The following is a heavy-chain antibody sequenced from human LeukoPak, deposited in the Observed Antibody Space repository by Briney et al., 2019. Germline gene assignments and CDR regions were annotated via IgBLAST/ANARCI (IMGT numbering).Heavy chain of an antibody. D-gene: IGHD3-16*01. CDR3: AAGGGGVAF. CDR1: GFTFSTYG. V-gene: IGHV3-7*05. CDR2: IKEDGSEN. Sequence: PGGSLRLSCAASGFTFSTYGMSWVRQAPGKGLEWVANIKEDGSENHYVDSVKGRFTISRDNAKNSLYLQMNSLRAEDTAVYHCAAGGGGVAFWGQGTLVTVSS. J-gene: IGHJ4*02.